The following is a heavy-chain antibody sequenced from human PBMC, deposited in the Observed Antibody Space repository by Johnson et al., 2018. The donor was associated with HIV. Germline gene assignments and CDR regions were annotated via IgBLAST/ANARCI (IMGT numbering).Heavy chain of an antibody. CDR2: ISYDGSNK. CDR1: GFTFSSYG. CDR3: ARPHIVVVTAGYAFDI. J-gene: IGHJ3*02. Sequence: QVQLVESGGGVVQPGRSLRLSCAASGFTFSSYGMHWVRQAPGKGLEWVAVISYDGSNKYYADSVKGRFTISRDTSKSTVYLQLSSLRAEDTAVYYCARPHIVVVTAGYAFDIWGQGRMVIVSS. D-gene: IGHD2-21*02. V-gene: IGHV3-30*03.